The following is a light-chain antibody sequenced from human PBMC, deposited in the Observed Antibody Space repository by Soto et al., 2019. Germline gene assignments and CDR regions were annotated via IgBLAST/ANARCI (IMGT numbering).Light chain of an antibody. CDR2: AAS. J-gene: IGKJ3*01. CDR3: QQTNLIPFT. Sequence: EIQMTQSPASLSASVGDRVTVTCRAGQAISGYLNWYQQKPGKAPTLLIFAASTLQSGVPSRFSGSGSGTDFPLTINSLQTEDSATYFCQQTNLIPFTFGPGTK. CDR1: QAISGY. V-gene: IGKV1-39*01.